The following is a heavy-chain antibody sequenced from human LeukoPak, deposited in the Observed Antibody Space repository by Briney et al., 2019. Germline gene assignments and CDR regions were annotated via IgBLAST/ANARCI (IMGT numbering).Heavy chain of an antibody. CDR3: ASSGEMITIHRYYYSYMDV. CDR1: RGSITSAGYY. D-gene: IGHD5-24*01. CDR2: IYYTGST. J-gene: IGHJ6*03. V-gene: IGHV4-31*03. Sequence: SETLSLTCTVSRGSITSAGYYWSWLRQHPGKGLEWIGHIYYTGSTHYNASLQSRVKISVDTSKNQFSLRLSSVTAADTAVYYCASSGEMITIHRYYYSYMDVWGKGTTVTVSS.